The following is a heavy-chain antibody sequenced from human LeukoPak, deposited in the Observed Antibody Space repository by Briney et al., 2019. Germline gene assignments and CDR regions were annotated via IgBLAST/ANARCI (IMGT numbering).Heavy chain of an antibody. CDR3: ARGDSGYDSWSWFDP. CDR2: ISAYNSNT. J-gene: IGHJ5*02. Sequence: ASVKVSCKASGYTFTSYGISWVRQAPGQGLEWMGWISAYNSNTNYAQKLQGRVTMTTDTSTSTAYMELRSLRSDDTAVYYCARGDSGYDSWSWFDPWGQGTLVTVSS. D-gene: IGHD5-12*01. V-gene: IGHV1-18*04. CDR1: GYTFTSYG.